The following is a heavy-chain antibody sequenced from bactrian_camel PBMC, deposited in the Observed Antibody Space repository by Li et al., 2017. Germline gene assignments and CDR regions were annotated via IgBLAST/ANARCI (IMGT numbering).Heavy chain of an antibody. CDR1: GNVHSLNC. Sequence: QVQLVESGGGSVQAGGSLRLSCIVSGNVHSLNCLAWFRQAPGNEREGVAGIRIRDGSTDYADSVKGRFTISRDNSKNILYLQMDNLTPDDTATYYCTAGAVISGGYGARCLPARPTDYSGWGQGTQVTVS. CDR3: TAGAVISGGYGARCLPARPTDYSG. V-gene: IGHV3S53*01. D-gene: IGHD4*01. CDR2: IRIRDGST. J-gene: IGHJ4*01.